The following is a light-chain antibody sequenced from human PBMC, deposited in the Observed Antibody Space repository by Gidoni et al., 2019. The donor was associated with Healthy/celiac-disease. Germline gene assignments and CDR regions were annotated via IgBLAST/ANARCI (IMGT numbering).Light chain of an antibody. CDR3: QQLDT. J-gene: IGKJ2*01. CDR1: QSVSSSY. V-gene: IGKV3-20*01. Sequence: ETVLTQSPGTLSLSPGERATLSCRASQSVSSSYLAWYQQKPGQAPRLLIYGASSRATGIPDRFSGSGSGTDFTLTISRLEPEDFAVYYCQQLDTFGQGTKLEIK. CDR2: GAS.